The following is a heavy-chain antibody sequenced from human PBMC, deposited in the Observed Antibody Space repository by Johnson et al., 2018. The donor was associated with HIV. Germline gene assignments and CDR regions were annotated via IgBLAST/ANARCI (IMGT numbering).Heavy chain of an antibody. J-gene: IGHJ3*01. Sequence: VQLMESGGGLVQPGRSLRLSCTASGFTFSTYAMHWVRQAPGRGLEWVANIKQDGGEKYYVDSVKGRFTISRDNAKHSLYLQVNSLRAEDTALYYCARRDSGSLSFDLWGKGTMVTVSS. D-gene: IGHD1-26*01. V-gene: IGHV3-7*04. CDR2: IKQDGGEK. CDR3: ARRDSGSLSFDL. CDR1: GFTFSTYA.